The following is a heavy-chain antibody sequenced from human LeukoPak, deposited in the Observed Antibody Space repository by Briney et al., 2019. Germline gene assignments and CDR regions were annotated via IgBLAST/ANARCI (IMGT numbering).Heavy chain of an antibody. CDR3: PRDGTGSYSGYDYDY. Sequence: GGSLRLSCAASGFTFSSYAMHWVRQAPGKGLEWVAVISYDGSNKYYADSVKGRFTISRDNSKNTLYLQMNSLRAEDTAVYYCPRDGTGSYSGYDYDYWGQGTLVTVSS. J-gene: IGHJ4*02. CDR2: ISYDGSNK. D-gene: IGHD5-12*01. CDR1: GFTFSSYA. V-gene: IGHV3-30-3*01.